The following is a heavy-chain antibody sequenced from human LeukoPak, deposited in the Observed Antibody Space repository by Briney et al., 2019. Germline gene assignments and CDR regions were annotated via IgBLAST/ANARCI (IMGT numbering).Heavy chain of an antibody. Sequence: SVKVSCKASGGTFSSYAISWVRQAPGQGLEWMGGIIPIFGTANYAQKFQGRVTITADESTSTAYMELSSLRSEDTAVYYCARDGPTYYDILTGYSSTDWFDPWGQGTLVTVSS. V-gene: IGHV1-69*13. CDR2: IIPIFGTA. J-gene: IGHJ5*02. CDR1: GGTFSSYA. D-gene: IGHD3-9*01. CDR3: ARDGPTYYDILTGYSSTDWFDP.